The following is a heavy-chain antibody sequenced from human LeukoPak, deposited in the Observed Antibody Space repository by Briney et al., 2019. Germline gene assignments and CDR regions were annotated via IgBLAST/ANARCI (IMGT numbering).Heavy chain of an antibody. D-gene: IGHD1-26*01. V-gene: IGHV1-69*01. CDR1: GGTFSSYA. CDR2: IIPIFGTA. CDR3: ARDRYSGSYWGYYFDY. Sequence: SVKVSCKASGGTFSSYAISWVRQAPGQGLEWMGGIIPIFGTANYAQKFQGRVTITADESTSTAYMELSSLRSEDTAVYYCARDRYSGSYWGYYFDYWGQGTLVTVSS. J-gene: IGHJ4*02.